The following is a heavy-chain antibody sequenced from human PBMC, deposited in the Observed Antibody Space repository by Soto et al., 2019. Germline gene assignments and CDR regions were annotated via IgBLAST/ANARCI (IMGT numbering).Heavy chain of an antibody. V-gene: IGHV3-64*01. D-gene: IGHD5-12*01. CDR1: GFTISGYA. CDR3: ARRASPDFSYMDV. J-gene: IGHJ6*03. Sequence: EVQLAESGGGLAQPGGSLRLSCAASGFTISGYAMDWVLQAPGKGLEYVSGISSNGVGTYYANSVQGRFNISRDNSKNTVYLPMGSLRPEDMAVSYCARRASPDFSYMDVWGKGTKVTVSS. CDR2: ISSNGVGT.